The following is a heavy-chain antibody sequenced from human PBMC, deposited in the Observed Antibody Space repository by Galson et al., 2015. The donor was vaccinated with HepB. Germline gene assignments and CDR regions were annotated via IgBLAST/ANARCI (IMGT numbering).Heavy chain of an antibody. CDR1: GYSFTSYW. V-gene: IGHV5-51*03. D-gene: IGHD1-26*01. Sequence: QSGAEVKKPGESLKISCKGSGYSFTSYWIGWVRQMPGKGLEWMGIIYPGDSDTRYSPSFQGQVTISADKSISTAYLQWSSLKASDTAMYYCARPGPGVGATIHSFDYWGQGTLVTVSS. CDR3: ARPGPGVGATIHSFDY. CDR2: IYPGDSDT. J-gene: IGHJ4*02.